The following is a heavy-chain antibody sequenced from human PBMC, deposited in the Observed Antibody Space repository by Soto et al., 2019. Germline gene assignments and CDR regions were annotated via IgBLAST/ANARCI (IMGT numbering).Heavy chain of an antibody. CDR3: ARRRYCGYDCYHKHYYGMDV. D-gene: IGHD2-21*02. CDR2: IIPVLTTT. J-gene: IGHJ6*02. CDR1: GDTFNSYT. Sequence: QVQLVQSGAEVKMPGSSVKVSCRASGDTFNSYTVNWLRQAPGRGLEWMGRIIPVLTTTDYAQKFRGRVTITADKSSNTVYMELTSLSSDDTAVYYCARRRYCGYDCYHKHYYGMDVWGLGTTVTVAS. V-gene: IGHV1-69*08.